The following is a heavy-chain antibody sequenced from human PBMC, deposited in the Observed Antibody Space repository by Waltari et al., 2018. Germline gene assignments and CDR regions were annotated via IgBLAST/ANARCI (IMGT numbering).Heavy chain of an antibody. D-gene: IGHD1-1*01. CDR1: GHDFSTYW. V-gene: IGHV5-10-1*01. CDR2: IDPSDSYT. Sequence: EVQLVQSGAEVKKPGESLRISCEGSGHDFSTYWVTWVRHMPGKGLEWMGRIDPSDSYTNYSPSFRGHVTISVDRSISTAYIQWSGLRASDTAIYYCARTSTRDFYYMDVWGKGTTVTVSS. J-gene: IGHJ6*03. CDR3: ARTSTRDFYYMDV.